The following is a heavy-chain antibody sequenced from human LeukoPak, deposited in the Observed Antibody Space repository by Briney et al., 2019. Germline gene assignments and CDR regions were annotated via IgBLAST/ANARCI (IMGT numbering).Heavy chain of an antibody. CDR3: AKDAGWIQLWYYFDY. J-gene: IGHJ4*02. CDR2: ISSSSSYI. CDR1: GFTFSSYS. Sequence: GGSLRLSCAASGFTFSSYSMNWVRQAPGKGLEWVSSISSSSSYIYYADSVKGRFTISRDNSKNTLYLQMNSLRAEDTAVYYCAKDAGWIQLWYYFDYWGQGTLVTVSS. D-gene: IGHD5-18*01. V-gene: IGHV3-21*04.